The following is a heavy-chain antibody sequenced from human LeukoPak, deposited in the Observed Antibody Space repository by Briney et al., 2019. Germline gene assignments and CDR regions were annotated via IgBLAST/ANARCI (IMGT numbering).Heavy chain of an antibody. J-gene: IGHJ3*02. Sequence: ASVKVSCKASGYTFTGYYMHWVRQAPGQGLEWMGWINPNSGGTDYAQKFQGRVTMTRDTSISTAYMELSRLRSDDTALYYCARVRFLEWFFDAFDIWGQGTMVTVSS. D-gene: IGHD3-3*01. V-gene: IGHV1-2*02. CDR2: INPNSGGT. CDR1: GYTFTGYY. CDR3: ARVRFLEWFFDAFDI.